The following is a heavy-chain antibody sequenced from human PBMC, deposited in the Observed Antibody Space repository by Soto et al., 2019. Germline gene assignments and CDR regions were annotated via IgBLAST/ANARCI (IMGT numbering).Heavy chain of an antibody. Sequence: QVQLQESGPGLVKPSETLSLTCTVSGGSISSYYWSWIRQPPGKGLEWIGYIYYSGSTNYNPSLNSRVTISVDTSKNQFSLKLSSVTAADTAVYYCARGPSGYLDEDFQHWGQGTLVTVSS. V-gene: IGHV4-59*01. CDR1: GGSISSYY. J-gene: IGHJ1*01. CDR2: IYYSGST. CDR3: ARGPSGYLDEDFQH. D-gene: IGHD5-12*01.